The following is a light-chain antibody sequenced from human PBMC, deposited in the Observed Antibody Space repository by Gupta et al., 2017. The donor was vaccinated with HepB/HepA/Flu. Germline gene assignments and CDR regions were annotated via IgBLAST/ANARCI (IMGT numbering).Light chain of an antibody. CDR2: GAS. J-gene: IGKJ1*01. V-gene: IGKV4-1*01. CDR1: QNIFQSSISENF. Sequence: DIVMTQSPDSLTVSLGGRATINCKSSQNIFQSSISENFLAWYQLKPGQPPKLLIIGASTRESGVPDRFSGSGSGTDFTLTINSLQAEDVALYYCQQYSRSPWTFGQGTKVEIK. CDR3: QQYSRSPWT.